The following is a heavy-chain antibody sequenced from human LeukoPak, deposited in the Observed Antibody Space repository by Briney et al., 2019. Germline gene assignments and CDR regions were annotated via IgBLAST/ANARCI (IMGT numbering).Heavy chain of an antibody. CDR3: ARVGYSSSWSYNWFDP. CDR2: IYYSGST. J-gene: IGHJ5*02. V-gene: IGHV4-59*01. CDR1: GGSISSYY. D-gene: IGHD6-13*01. Sequence: SETLSLTCTVSGGSISSYYWSWIRQPPGKGLEWIGYIYYSGSTNYNPSLKSRVTISVDTSKNQFSLKLSSVTTADTAVYYCARVGYSSSWSYNWFDPWGQGTLVTVSS.